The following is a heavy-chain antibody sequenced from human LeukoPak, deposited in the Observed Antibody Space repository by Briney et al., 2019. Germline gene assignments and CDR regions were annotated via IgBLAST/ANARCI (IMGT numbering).Heavy chain of an antibody. V-gene: IGHV3-23*01. CDR2: ISSSGSST. CDR3: AKDDPAYGDFDGY. Sequence: GVSLRLSCAASGFTFSSYAMSWVRQAPGKGLEWVSAISSSGSSTYYADSVKGRFTVSRDTSKNMLYLQMNSLRAEDTAVYYCAKDDPAYGDFDGYWGQGTLVTVSS. D-gene: IGHD4-17*01. CDR1: GFTFSSYA. J-gene: IGHJ4*02.